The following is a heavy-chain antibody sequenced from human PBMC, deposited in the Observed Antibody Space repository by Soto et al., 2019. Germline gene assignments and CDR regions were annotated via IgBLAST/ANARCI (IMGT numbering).Heavy chain of an antibody. CDR1: GYTFTGYY. D-gene: IGHD3-3*01. CDR3: ARDRAPYYDFWSGYYQTYGMDV. Sequence: VASVKVSCKASGYTFTGYYMHWVRQAPGQGLEWMGWINPNSGGTNYAQKFQGWVTMTRDTSISTAYMELSRLRSDDTAVYYCARDRAPYYDFWSGYYQTYGMDVWGQGTTVTVSS. CDR2: INPNSGGT. J-gene: IGHJ6*02. V-gene: IGHV1-2*04.